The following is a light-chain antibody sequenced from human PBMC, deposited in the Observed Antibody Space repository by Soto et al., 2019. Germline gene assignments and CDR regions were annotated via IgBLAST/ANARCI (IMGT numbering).Light chain of an antibody. V-gene: IGLV3-1*01. CDR3: HTWDTTTAPVL. J-gene: IGLJ2*01. CDR1: KLGDQY. Sequence: SYELTQPPSVSVSPGQTASMTCSGEKLGDQYVCWYQQKPGQSPVLVVYQDNKRPTGIPERFSGSDSGNTSPLHISGTQAMDEGDYSFHTWDTTTAPVLFGGGTKQTVL. CDR2: QDN.